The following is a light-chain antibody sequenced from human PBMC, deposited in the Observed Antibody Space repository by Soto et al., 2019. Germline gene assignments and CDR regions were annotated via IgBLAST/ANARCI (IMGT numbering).Light chain of an antibody. V-gene: IGKV3-20*01. CDR3: QQYGYLGT. Sequence: EIVLTQSPGTLSLSPGERATLSCRTSQTLSSSFLAWYQQTPGQAPRLLIYDTSTRAIDIPDRFSGGGSGTDFTLTISRLEPEDFAVYYCQQYGYLGTFGQGTKVEFK. CDR1: QTLSSSF. CDR2: DTS. J-gene: IGKJ1*01.